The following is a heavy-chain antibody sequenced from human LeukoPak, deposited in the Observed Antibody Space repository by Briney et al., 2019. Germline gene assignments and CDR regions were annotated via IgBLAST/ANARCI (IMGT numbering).Heavy chain of an antibody. CDR1: GYTFTGYY. CDR2: IIPIFGTA. V-gene: IGHV1-69*13. J-gene: IGHJ4*02. CDR3: ARGRGYSSGWYSYFDY. D-gene: IGHD6-19*01. Sequence: SVKVSCKASGYTFTGYYMHWVRQAPGQGLEWMGGIIPIFGTANYAQKFQGRVTITADESTSTAYMELSSLRSEDTAVYYCARGRGYSSGWYSYFDYWGQGTLVTVS.